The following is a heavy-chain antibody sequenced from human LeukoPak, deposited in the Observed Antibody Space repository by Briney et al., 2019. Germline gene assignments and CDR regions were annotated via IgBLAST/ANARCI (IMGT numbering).Heavy chain of an antibody. D-gene: IGHD4-17*01. J-gene: IGHJ6*02. V-gene: IGHV3-23*01. CDR2: ISGSGGST. CDR1: GFTFSSYA. Sequence: GGSLRLSCAASGFTFSSYAMSWVRQAPGKGPEWVSTISGSGGSTNYADSVKGRFTISRDNSKSTLYVHMNSLRAEDTAVYYCAKHQQIYGDSLMDVWGQGTTVTVSS. CDR3: AKHQQIYGDSLMDV.